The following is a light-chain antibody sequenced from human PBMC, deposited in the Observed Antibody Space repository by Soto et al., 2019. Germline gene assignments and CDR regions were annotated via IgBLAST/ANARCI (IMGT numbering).Light chain of an antibody. CDR2: GVN. CDR3: CSYAGSYILV. V-gene: IGLV2-11*01. Sequence: HSALTQPRSVSGSPGQSVTISCTGTSSDVGRYNYVSWYQHHPGKAPKLMIYGVNERPSGVPDRFSGSKSGNTASLTISGLQAEDEADYHCCSYAGSYILVFGGGTKVTVL. J-gene: IGLJ3*02. CDR1: SSDVGRYNY.